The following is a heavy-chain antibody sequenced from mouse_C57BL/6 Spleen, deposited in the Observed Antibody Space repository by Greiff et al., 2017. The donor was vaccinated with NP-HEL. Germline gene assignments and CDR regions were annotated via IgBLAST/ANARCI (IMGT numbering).Heavy chain of an antibody. CDR2: INPGSGGT. Sequence: QVQLQQSGAELVRPGTSVKVSCKASGYAFTNYLIEWVKQRPGQGLEWIGVINPGSGGTNYNEKFKGKATLTADKSSSTAYMQLSSLTSEDSAVYFCARDRWDGGDYWGQGTTLTVSS. CDR3: ARDRWDGGDY. V-gene: IGHV1-54*01. J-gene: IGHJ2*01. CDR1: GYAFTNYL. D-gene: IGHD4-1*01.